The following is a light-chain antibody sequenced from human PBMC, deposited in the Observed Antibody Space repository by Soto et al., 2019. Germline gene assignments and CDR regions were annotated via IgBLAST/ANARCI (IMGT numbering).Light chain of an antibody. CDR3: QQANSFPRP. CDR1: QGISNW. Sequence: DLQMTQSPSSVSASVGDRVTITCRASQGISNWLAWYQQKPGKAPQLLIYAASTLHSGVPSRFSGSGYGTDFTLTINTLQPEDFATYYCQQANSFPRPFGGGTKVEIK. J-gene: IGKJ4*01. V-gene: IGKV1-12*01. CDR2: AAS.